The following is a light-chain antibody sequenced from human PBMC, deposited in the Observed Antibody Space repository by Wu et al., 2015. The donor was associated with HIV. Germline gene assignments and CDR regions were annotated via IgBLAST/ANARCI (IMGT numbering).Light chain of an antibody. CDR3: QQYGSSPL. V-gene: IGKV3-20*01. J-gene: IGKJ2*01. Sequence: EIVLTQSPGTLSLSPGERATLSCRASQSVSNNYLAWYQQKPGQAPRLLIYGASSRATGIPDRLSGSGSGTDFTLTISRLEPEDFAVYYCQQYGSSPLFGQGTKLEIK. CDR2: GAS. CDR1: QSVSNNY.